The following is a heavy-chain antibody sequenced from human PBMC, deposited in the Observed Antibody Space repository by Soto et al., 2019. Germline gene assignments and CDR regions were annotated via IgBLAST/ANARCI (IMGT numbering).Heavy chain of an antibody. CDR3: ARGGYYDNVWGKLSHYGLDK. CDR2: INVYNGNT. D-gene: IGHD3-16*01. J-gene: IGHJ6*02. Sequence: ASVKVSCKASGYTFTNYGISWVRQAPGQGLEWMGWINVYNGNTNYAQKLQGRVTMTTDTSTSTAYMELRSLRSDDTAVYYCARGGYYDNVWGKLSHYGLDKWGQGTSVTVSS. CDR1: GYTFTNYG. V-gene: IGHV1-18*01.